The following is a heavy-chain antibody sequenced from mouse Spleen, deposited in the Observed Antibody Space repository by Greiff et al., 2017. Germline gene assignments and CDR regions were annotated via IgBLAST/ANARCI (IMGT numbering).Heavy chain of an antibody. D-gene: IGHD2-10*02. CDR3: ARRYGNYLYWYFDV. J-gene: IGHJ1*01. Sequence: EVMLVESGGGLVKPGGSLKLSCAASGFTFSSYAMSWVRQTPEKRLEWVATISSGGSYTYYPDSVKGRFTISRDNAKNTLYLQMSSLRSEDTAMYYCARRYGNYLYWYFDVWGAGTTVTVSS. V-gene: IGHV5-9-1*01. CDR1: GFTFSSYA. CDR2: ISSGGSYT.